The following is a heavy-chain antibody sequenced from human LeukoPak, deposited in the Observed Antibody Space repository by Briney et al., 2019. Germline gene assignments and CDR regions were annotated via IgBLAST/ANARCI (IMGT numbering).Heavy chain of an antibody. Sequence: SETLSLTCAVCSGSFSGYYWSWIRQPPGKGLEWIGEINHSGSTNYIPSLKSRVTISVDTSKNQFSLNLSSVTAADTAVYYCARQGAAAGTGFDYWGQGTLVTVSS. CDR1: SGSFSGYY. D-gene: IGHD6-13*01. J-gene: IGHJ4*02. CDR2: INHSGST. V-gene: IGHV4-34*01. CDR3: ARQGAAAGTGFDY.